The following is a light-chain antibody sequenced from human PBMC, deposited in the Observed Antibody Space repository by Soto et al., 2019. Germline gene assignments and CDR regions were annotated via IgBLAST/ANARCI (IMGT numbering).Light chain of an antibody. CDR3: QSYDIALSGFVI. CDR1: SSNIGAGYD. CDR2: AKT. Sequence: QSVLTQPPSVSGAPGQRVTISCTGSSSNIGAGYDIHWYQQLPGTAPKLLIYAKTNRPSGVPDRISASKSGTSASLSVTGLRAEDESDYCCQSYDIALSGFVIFGGGTKLTVL. J-gene: IGLJ2*01. V-gene: IGLV1-40*01.